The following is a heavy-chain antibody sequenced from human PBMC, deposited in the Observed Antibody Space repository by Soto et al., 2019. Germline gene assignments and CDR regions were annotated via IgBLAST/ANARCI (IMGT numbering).Heavy chain of an antibody. CDR3: ARGGGYSYGLYYYYGMDV. J-gene: IGHJ6*02. Sequence: ETLSLTCTVSGGSISSYYWSWIRQPAGKGLEWIGRIYTSGSTNYNPSLKSRVTMSVDTSKNQFSLKLSSVTAADTAVYYCARGGGYSYGLYYYYGMDVWGQGTTVTVSS. CDR2: IYTSGST. CDR1: GGSISSYY. D-gene: IGHD5-18*01. V-gene: IGHV4-4*07.